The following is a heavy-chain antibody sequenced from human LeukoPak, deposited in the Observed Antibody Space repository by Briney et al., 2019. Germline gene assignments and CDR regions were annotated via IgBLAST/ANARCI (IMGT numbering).Heavy chain of an antibody. CDR1: GFTFSDYG. CDR3: AKGHSPCGGDCYLVGPFDY. J-gene: IGHJ4*02. CDR2: IRYDGSNK. D-gene: IGHD2-21*02. Sequence: PGGSLRLSCAASGFTFSDYGMHWVRQAPGKGLEWVAFIRYDGSNKYYADSVKGRFTISRDNSKNTLYLQMNSLRAEDTAVYYCAKGHSPCGGDCYLVGPFDYWGQGTLVTVSS. V-gene: IGHV3-30*02.